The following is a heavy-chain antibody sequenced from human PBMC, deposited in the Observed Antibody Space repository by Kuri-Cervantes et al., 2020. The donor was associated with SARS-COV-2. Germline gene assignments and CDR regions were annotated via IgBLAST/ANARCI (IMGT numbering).Heavy chain of an antibody. Sequence: GESLKISCAASGFTFSSYGMHWVRQAPGKGLEWVSYISSSSSTIYYADSVKGRFTISRDNAKNSLYLQMNSLRAEDTALYYCAKGHCSSTSCYSYYYYYMDVWGKGTTVTVSS. CDR2: ISSSSSTI. V-gene: IGHV3-48*01. J-gene: IGHJ6*03. CDR1: GFTFSSYG. CDR3: AKGHCSSTSCYSYYYYYMDV. D-gene: IGHD2-2*02.